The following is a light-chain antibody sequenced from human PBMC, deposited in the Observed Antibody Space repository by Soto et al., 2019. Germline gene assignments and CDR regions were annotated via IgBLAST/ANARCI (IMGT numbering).Light chain of an antibody. CDR1: QSVSTW. J-gene: IGKJ5*01. CDR3: QQRSNWPRIT. V-gene: IGKV1-5*01. Sequence: DSQMTQSPSTLSASVGDSFTVTVLSSQSVSTWLAWYQQKPGKAPKLLISDASSFESGVPSRFSGSGSGTEFTLTISSLQPEDFAVYYCQQRSNWPRITFGQGTRLEIK. CDR2: DAS.